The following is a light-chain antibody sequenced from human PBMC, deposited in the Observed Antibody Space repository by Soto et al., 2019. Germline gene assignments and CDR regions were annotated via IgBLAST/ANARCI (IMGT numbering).Light chain of an antibody. J-gene: IGLJ1*01. CDR2: GNN. V-gene: IGLV1-40*01. CDR3: QSYDSSNTYV. Sequence: QSVLTQPPSVSGAPGQRVTISCTGSSSNIGAGYDVHWYQQRPGTAPKLLIFGNNNRPSGVPDRFYGSKSGTSASLAITGLQAEDEGDYYCQSYDSSNTYVFGSGTKV. CDR1: SSNIGAGYD.